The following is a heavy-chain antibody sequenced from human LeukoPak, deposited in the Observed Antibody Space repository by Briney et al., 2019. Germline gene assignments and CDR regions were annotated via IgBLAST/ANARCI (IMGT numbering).Heavy chain of an antibody. J-gene: IGHJ4*02. V-gene: IGHV3-7*04. CDR1: GFTFSSYW. CDR3: AREGSLWFGESKTDY. Sequence: GGSLRLSCVASGFTFSSYWMTWVRQAPGTGLEWVANINQDGSEKYYVDSVKGRFTISRDNAKNSLYLQMNSLRAEDTAVYYCAREGSLWFGESKTDYWGQGTLVTVSS. CDR2: INQDGSEK. D-gene: IGHD3-10*01.